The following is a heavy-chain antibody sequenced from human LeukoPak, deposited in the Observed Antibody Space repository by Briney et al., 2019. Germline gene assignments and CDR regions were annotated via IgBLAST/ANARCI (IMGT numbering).Heavy chain of an antibody. CDR3: ATATYYYAFDI. V-gene: IGHV3-48*03. Sequence: GGSLRLSCAASGFTFSSYEMNWVRQAPGKGLEWVSYISSSGSTIYYADSVKSRFTISRDNAKNSLYLQMNSLRAEDTAVYYCATATYYYAFDIWGQGTMVTVSS. CDR2: ISSSGSTI. CDR1: GFTFSSYE. D-gene: IGHD3-10*01. J-gene: IGHJ3*02.